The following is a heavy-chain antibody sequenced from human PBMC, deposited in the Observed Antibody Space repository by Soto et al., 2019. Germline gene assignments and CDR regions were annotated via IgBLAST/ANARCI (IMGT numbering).Heavy chain of an antibody. CDR1: GGSMNRGGDY. CDR3: ARGKRCPFYIDL. CDR2: ILYGETY. Sequence: QVHLLESGPGVVKPSEPLSLTCTVSGGSMNRGGDYWHWFRQPPGKGLGWIGHILYGETYQYNPSLPTRLTVSGDTSRNQFSLKSKSMTAADWAVSNRARGKRCPFYIDLWGRGTLVAVSS. J-gene: IGHJ2*01. V-gene: IGHV4-31*03.